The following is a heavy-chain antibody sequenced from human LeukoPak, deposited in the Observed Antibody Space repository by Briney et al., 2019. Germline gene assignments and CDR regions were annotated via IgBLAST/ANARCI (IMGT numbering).Heavy chain of an antibody. Sequence: PGGSLRLSCVASGFTFNNAWMDWVRQAPGKGLEWVGRIYRKTDGGTTEHAAPVKGRFTISRDDSKNTLYLQMNSLKTEDTAVYYCTTGSNRYDSSDFDHWGQGTPVTVSS. J-gene: IGHJ4*02. CDR2: IYRKTDGGTT. CDR1: GFTFNNAW. D-gene: IGHD3-22*01. CDR3: TTGSNRYDSSDFDH. V-gene: IGHV3-15*01.